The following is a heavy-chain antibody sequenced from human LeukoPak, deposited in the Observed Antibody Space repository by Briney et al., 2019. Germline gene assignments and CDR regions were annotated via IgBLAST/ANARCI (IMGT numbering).Heavy chain of an antibody. CDR2: ISSGGSTI. CDR1: GFTFSSYS. CDR3: AAGRNSYGYFDY. D-gene: IGHD5-18*01. J-gene: IGHJ4*02. V-gene: IGHV3-48*04. Sequence: GGSLRLSCAASGFTFSSYSMNWVRQAPGKGLEWVSYISSGGSTIYYADSVKGRFTISRDNAKNSLYLQMNSLRAEDTAVYYCAAGRNSYGYFDYWGQGTLVTVSS.